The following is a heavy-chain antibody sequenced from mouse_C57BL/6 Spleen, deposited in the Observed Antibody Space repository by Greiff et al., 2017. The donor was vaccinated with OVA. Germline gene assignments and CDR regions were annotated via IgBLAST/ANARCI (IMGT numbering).Heavy chain of an antibody. V-gene: IGHV1-15*01. CDR2: IDPETGGT. J-gene: IGHJ3*01. D-gene: IGHD2-1*01. Sequence: VKLQESGAELVRPGASVTLSCKASGYTFTDYEMHWVKQTPVHGLEWIGAIDPETGGTAYNQKFKGKAILTADKSSSTAYMELRSLTSEDSAVYYCTRDRGGNFAYWGQGTLVTVSA. CDR1: GYTFTDYE. CDR3: TRDRGGNFAY.